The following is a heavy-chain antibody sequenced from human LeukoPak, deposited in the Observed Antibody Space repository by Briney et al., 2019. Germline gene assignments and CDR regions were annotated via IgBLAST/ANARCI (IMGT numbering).Heavy chain of an antibody. CDR2: ISYNESNK. J-gene: IGHJ4*02. CDR1: GFSFSTYA. CDR3: AKTRGLGSGWPFDY. V-gene: IGHV3-30-3*02. D-gene: IGHD6-19*01. Sequence: GRSLRLSCAASGFSFSTYAIHWVRQAPGKGLEWVAVISYNESNKNYADSVKGRFTISRDNSKNTLYLQMNSLRAEDTAVYYCAKTRGLGSGWPFDYWGQGTLVTVSS.